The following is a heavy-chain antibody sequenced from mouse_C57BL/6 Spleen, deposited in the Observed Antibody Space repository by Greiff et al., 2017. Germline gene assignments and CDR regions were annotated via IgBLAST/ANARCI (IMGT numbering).Heavy chain of an antibody. V-gene: IGHV1-62-2*01. J-gene: IGHJ3*01. Sequence: QVQLKQSGAELVKPGASVKLSCKASGYTFTEYTIHWVKQRSGQGLEWIGWFYPGSGSIKYNEKFKDKATLTADKSSSTVYMGLSRLTSEDSAVCFCSSLEEGGYYAWFAYWGHGPLVTVSA. D-gene: IGHD2-3*01. CDR2: FYPGSGSI. CDR3: SSLEEGGYYAWFAY. CDR1: GYTFTEYT.